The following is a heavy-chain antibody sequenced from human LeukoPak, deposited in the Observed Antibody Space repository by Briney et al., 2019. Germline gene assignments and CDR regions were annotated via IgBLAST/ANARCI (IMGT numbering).Heavy chain of an antibody. V-gene: IGHV1-18*01. J-gene: IGHJ3*02. CDR2: ISAYNGNT. D-gene: IGHD3-10*01. CDR3: ARGRVLLWFGEFYDAFDT. CDR1: GYTFTSYG. Sequence: ASVKVSCKASGYTFTSYGISWVRQAPGQGLEWMGWISAYNGNTNYAQKLQGRVTMTTDTSTSTAYMELRSLRSDDTAVYYCARGRVLLWFGEFYDAFDTWGQGTMVTVSS.